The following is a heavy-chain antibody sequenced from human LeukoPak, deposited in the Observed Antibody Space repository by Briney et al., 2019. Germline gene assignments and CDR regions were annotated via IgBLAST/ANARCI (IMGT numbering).Heavy chain of an antibody. J-gene: IGHJ4*02. V-gene: IGHV3-48*02. CDR1: GLTFSSYG. D-gene: IGHD2-2*01. Sequence: GGSLRLSCATSGLTFSSYGMNWFRQAPGKGLEWVSYISGDSADIYYADSVKGRFTISRDKARNSLYLQMDSLRDEDTAIYYCARSVTSRLYWGQGTLATVSS. CDR3: ARSVTSRLY. CDR2: ISGDSADI.